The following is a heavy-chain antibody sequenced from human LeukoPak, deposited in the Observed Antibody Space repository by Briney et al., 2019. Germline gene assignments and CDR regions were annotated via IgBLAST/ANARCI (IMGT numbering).Heavy chain of an antibody. CDR3: AREYDSSGYYYENWFDP. CDR2: ISYDGSNK. CDR1: GFTFSSYA. V-gene: IGHV3-30-3*01. J-gene: IGHJ5*02. D-gene: IGHD3-22*01. Sequence: GGSLRLSCAAPGFTFSSYAMHWVRQAPGKGLEWVAVISYDGSNKYYADSVKGRFTISRDNSKNTLYLQMNSLRAEDTAVYYCAREYDSSGYYYENWFDPWGQGTLVTASS.